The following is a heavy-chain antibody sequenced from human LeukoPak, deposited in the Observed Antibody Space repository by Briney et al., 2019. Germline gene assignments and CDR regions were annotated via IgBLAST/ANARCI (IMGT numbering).Heavy chain of an antibody. V-gene: IGHV3-30*18. CDR1: GFTFSSYG. D-gene: IGHD5-18*01. Sequence: QSGGSVRLSCAASGFTFSSYGMHWVRQAPGKGLEWVAVISYDGSNKYYADSVKGRFTISRDNSKNTLYLQMNSLRAEDTAVYYCAKGPAGYSYGYSHYWGQGTLVTVSS. J-gene: IGHJ4*02. CDR2: ISYDGSNK. CDR3: AKGPAGYSYGYSHY.